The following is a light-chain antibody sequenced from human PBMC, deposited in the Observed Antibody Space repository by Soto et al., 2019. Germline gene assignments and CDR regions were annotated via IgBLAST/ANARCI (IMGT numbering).Light chain of an antibody. Sequence: QSALTQPASVSGSPGQSITNSCTGTSSDVCGYNYVSWYQQHPGKAPKVMIYDVSNRPSGVSNRFSGSKSGNTASLTISGLQAEDEADYYCSSYTGSSTLYVFGTGTKVTVL. CDR1: SSDVCGYNY. J-gene: IGLJ1*01. CDR2: DVS. CDR3: SSYTGSSTLYV. V-gene: IGLV2-14*03.